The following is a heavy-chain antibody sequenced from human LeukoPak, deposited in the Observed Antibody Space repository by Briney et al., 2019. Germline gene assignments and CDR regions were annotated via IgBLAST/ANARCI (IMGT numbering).Heavy chain of an antibody. Sequence: GASVKVSCKASGYTFTSYGISWVRQAPGQGLEWMGWISAYNGNTNYAQKLQGRVTMTTDTSTSTAYMELRSLRSDDTAVYYCANTITIFGVSAFDYWGQGTLVTVSS. J-gene: IGHJ4*02. V-gene: IGHV1-18*01. CDR2: ISAYNGNT. CDR1: GYTFTSYG. CDR3: ANTITIFGVSAFDY. D-gene: IGHD3-3*01.